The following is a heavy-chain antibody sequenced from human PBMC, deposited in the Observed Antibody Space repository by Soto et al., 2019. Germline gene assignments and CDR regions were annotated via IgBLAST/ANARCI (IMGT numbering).Heavy chain of an antibody. CDR3: SFFFQAEDGIRDVRSVSAFLLNRSSDL. J-gene: IGHJ2*01. Sequence: GKGLEWVSGINWNGGSTGYADSVKGRFSISRDNAKNSLYLQMNSLRAEDTALYYCSFFFQAEDGIRDVRSVSAFLLNRSSDL. CDR2: INWNGGST. V-gene: IGHV3-20*03. D-gene: IGHD3-10*02.